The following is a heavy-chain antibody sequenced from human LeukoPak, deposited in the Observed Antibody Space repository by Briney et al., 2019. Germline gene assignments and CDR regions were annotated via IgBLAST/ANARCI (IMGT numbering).Heavy chain of an antibody. J-gene: IGHJ6*03. D-gene: IGHD6-13*01. CDR1: GGTFSSYA. CDR3: AREARPKAAAGRNYYYYYMDV. Sequence: GASVKVSCKASGGTFSSYAISWVRQAPGQGLEWMGGVIPIFGTANYAQKFQGRVTITADKSTSTAYMELSSLRSEDTAAYYCAREARPKAAAGRNYYYYYMDVWGKGTTVTVSS. V-gene: IGHV1-69*06. CDR2: VIPIFGTA.